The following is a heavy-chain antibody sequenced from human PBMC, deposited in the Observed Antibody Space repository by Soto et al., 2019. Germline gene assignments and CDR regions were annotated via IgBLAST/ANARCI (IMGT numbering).Heavy chain of an antibody. CDR3: ARSSDGSGSYSFDYFDY. V-gene: IGHV4-30-2*01. D-gene: IGHD3-10*01. J-gene: IGHJ4*02. CDR1: GGPISSGGYS. Sequence: SETLSLTCAVSGGPISSGGYSWSWIRQPPGKGLEWIGYIYHSGSTYYNPSLKSRVTISVDRSKNQFSLKLSSVTAADTAVYYCARSSDGSGSYSFDYFDYWGQGTLVTVSS. CDR2: IYHSGST.